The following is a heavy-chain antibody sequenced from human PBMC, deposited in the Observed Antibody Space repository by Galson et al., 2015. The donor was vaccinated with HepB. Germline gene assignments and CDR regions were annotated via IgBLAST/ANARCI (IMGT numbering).Heavy chain of an antibody. Sequence: SVKVSCKASGGTFSSYAISWVRQAPGQGLEWMGGIIPIFGTANYAQKFQGRVTITADESTSTAYMELSSLRSEDTAVYYCARGPSIVGVEGAFDIWGQGTMVTVSS. J-gene: IGHJ3*02. CDR2: IIPIFGTA. CDR1: GGTFSSYA. D-gene: IGHD1-26*01. CDR3: ARGPSIVGVEGAFDI. V-gene: IGHV1-69*13.